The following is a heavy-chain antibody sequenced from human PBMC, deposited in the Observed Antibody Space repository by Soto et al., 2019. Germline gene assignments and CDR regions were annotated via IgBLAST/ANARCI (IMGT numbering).Heavy chain of an antibody. CDR2: ISNEGSSQ. V-gene: IGHV3-30*18. D-gene: IGHD3-3*01. Sequence: PGGSLRLSCAASGFSFRSFGMHWVRQAPGKGLEWLAVISNEGSSQHYADSVRGRFTISRDNAENTLSLLMDSLRPEDTAVYYCAKTITTLGMSYRRGRGALIDNWGQGTLVTVSS. CDR1: GFSFRSFG. CDR3: AKTITTLGMSYRRGRGALIDN. J-gene: IGHJ4*02.